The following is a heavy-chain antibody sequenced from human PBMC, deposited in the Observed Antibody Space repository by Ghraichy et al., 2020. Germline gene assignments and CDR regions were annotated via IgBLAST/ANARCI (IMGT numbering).Heavy chain of an antibody. Sequence: GGSLRLSCTASGFTFGDYAMSWFRQAPGKGLEWVGFIRSKAYGGTTEYAASVKGRFTISRDDSKSIAYLQMNSLKTEDTAVYYCTRDQRNDLVEYYFDYWGQGTLVTVSS. V-gene: IGHV3-49*03. J-gene: IGHJ4*02. D-gene: IGHD1-1*01. CDR1: GFTFGDYA. CDR3: TRDQRNDLVEYYFDY. CDR2: IRSKAYGGTT.